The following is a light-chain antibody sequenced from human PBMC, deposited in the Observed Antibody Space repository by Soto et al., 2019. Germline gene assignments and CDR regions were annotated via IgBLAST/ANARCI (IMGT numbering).Light chain of an antibody. CDR3: QQYNDWPLT. J-gene: IGKJ4*01. CDR1: QSISSN. CDR2: GAS. Sequence: EIVMTQSPATLSVSPGEGATLSCRASQSISSNLAWYQQKPGQAPKLLIYGASTRATGFPARFSGSGSGTEFTLTISSLLSEDSAVYYCQQYNDWPLTFGGGTTVEIK. V-gene: IGKV3-15*01.